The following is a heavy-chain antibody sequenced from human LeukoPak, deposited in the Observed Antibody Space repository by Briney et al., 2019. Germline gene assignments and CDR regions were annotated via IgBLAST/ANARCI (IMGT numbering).Heavy chain of an antibody. D-gene: IGHD3-22*01. CDR3: ARGDVRKYYYDSSGYYKFDY. J-gene: IGHJ4*02. CDR1: GGSFSGYY. CDR2: INHSGST. V-gene: IGHV4-34*01. Sequence: SKTLSLTCAVYGGSFSGYYWSWIRQPPGKGLEWIGEINHSGSTNYNPSLKSRVTISVDTSKNQFSLKLSSVTAADTAVYYCARGDVRKYYYDSSGYYKFDYWGQGTLVTVSS.